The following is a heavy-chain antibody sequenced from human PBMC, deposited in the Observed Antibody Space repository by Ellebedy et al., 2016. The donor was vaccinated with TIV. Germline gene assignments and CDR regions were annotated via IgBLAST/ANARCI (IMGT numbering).Heavy chain of an antibody. Sequence: AASVKVSCKVSGYTLTELSMHWVRQAPAKGLEWMGGFDPEDGETSYAQKFQGRVTLTEDTSTDTAYMELSSLRSEDTAVYYCARHQLWFGVRTYFDYWGQGTLVTVSS. CDR1: GYTLTELS. CDR3: ARHQLWFGVRTYFDY. J-gene: IGHJ4*02. V-gene: IGHV1-24*01. CDR2: FDPEDGET. D-gene: IGHD3-10*01.